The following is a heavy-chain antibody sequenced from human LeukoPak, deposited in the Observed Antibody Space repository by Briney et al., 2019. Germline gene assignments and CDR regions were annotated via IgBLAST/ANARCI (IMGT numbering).Heavy chain of an antibody. D-gene: IGHD1-7*01. V-gene: IGHV3-48*01. J-gene: IGHJ3*02. CDR2: IRSRGSTI. Sequence: GGSLRLSCAASGFTFSSCSMNWVRQAPGKGLEWVSYIRSRGSTIYYADSVKGRFTISRDNAKNSLYLQMNSLRAEDTAVYYCASKRKTGTTRGAFDIWGQGTMVTVSS. CDR3: ASKRKTGTTRGAFDI. CDR1: GFTFSSCS.